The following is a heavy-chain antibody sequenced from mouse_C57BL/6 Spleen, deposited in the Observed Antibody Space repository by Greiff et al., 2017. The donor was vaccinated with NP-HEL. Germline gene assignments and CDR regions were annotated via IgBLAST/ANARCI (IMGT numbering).Heavy chain of an antibody. CDR3: ARCHYGYDGGFAY. Sequence: VQLVESGPELVKPGASVKISCKASGYSFTSYYIHWVKQRPGQGLEWIGWIYPGSGNTKYNEKFKGKATLTADTSSSTAYMQLSSLTSEDSAVYYCARCHYGYDGGFAYWGQGTLVTVSA. D-gene: IGHD2-2*01. CDR1: GYSFTSYY. V-gene: IGHV1-66*01. CDR2: IYPGSGNT. J-gene: IGHJ3*01.